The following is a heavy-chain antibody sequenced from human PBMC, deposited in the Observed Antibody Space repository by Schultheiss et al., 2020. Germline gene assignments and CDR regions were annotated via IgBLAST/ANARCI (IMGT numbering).Heavy chain of an antibody. Sequence: ASVKVSCKASGYSFTSYGINWVRQATGQGLEWMGWINPNSGGTNYAQKFQGRVTITSDRSVSTAYMELSSLRSEDMVVYYCASGAYSSSSGGVDFDYWGQGTLVTVSS. D-gene: IGHD6-6*01. V-gene: IGHV1-2*01. J-gene: IGHJ4*02. CDR3: ASGAYSSSSGGVDFDY. CDR1: GYSFTSYG. CDR2: INPNSGGT.